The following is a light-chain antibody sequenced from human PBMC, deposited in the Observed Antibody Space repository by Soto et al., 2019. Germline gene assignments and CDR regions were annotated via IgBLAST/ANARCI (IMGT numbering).Light chain of an antibody. CDR1: QSVSSN. V-gene: IGKV3-15*01. J-gene: IGKJ4*01. Sequence: EIVMTQSPATLSLSPGERATLSCRASQSVSSNLAWYQQKPGQAPRLLIYGASTRATGIPARFSGSGSGTEFTLTISSLQSEHFAVYYCQQYNNWPPLTFGGGTKVEIK. CDR3: QQYNNWPPLT. CDR2: GAS.